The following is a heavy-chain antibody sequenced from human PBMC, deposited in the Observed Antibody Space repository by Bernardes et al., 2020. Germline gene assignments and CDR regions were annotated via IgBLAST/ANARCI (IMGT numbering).Heavy chain of an antibody. D-gene: IGHD2-2*01. J-gene: IGHJ2*01. CDR3: ARQFCSTSTCFWYFDL. CDR2: IYPAGSDT. V-gene: IGHV5-51*01. Sequence: GESLKISCQASGYSFASHWIGWVRQMPGKGLEWMGIIYPAGSDTKYSPSFQGHVTISADKSISTAYLQWNSLKASDTAMYYCARQFCSTSTCFWYFDLWGRGTLVTVSS. CDR1: GYSFASHW.